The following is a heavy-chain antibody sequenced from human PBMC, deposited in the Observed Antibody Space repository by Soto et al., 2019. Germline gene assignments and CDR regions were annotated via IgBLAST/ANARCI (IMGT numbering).Heavy chain of an antibody. CDR3: AKGRAITVYGVDILFDY. J-gene: IGHJ4*01. CDR1: GFSFSDYA. V-gene: IGHV3-23*01. CDR2: ISGSGDNT. D-gene: IGHD3-3*01. Sequence: GGSLRLSCKASGFSFSDYAMTWVRQAPGKGLKWVSVISGSGDNTFYAASVKGRFAISRDNSKNVLYLQMNSLSADDAAVYFCAKGRAITVYGVDILFDYWGLGTLVTVSS.